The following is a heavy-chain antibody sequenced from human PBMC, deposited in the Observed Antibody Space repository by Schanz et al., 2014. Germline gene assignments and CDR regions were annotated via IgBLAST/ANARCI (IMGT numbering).Heavy chain of an antibody. D-gene: IGHD6-19*01. CDR3: AKDLISGWSGFDY. CDR1: GFTFSNHA. CDR2: IGGSGDST. J-gene: IGHJ4*02. V-gene: IGHV3-23*01. Sequence: EVQLLESGGGLVQPGGSLRLSCAASGFTFSNHALSWVRQAPGKGLEWVSGIGGSGDSTHYADSVKGRFIISRDNSKNTLYLQMNSLRADDTAVYYCAKDLISGWSGFDYWGQGTLVTVSS.